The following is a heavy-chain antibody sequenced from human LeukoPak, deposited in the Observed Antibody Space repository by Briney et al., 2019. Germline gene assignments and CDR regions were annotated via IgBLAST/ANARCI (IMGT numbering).Heavy chain of an antibody. CDR3: AKDVVGAINYFDY. CDR1: GFTFSSYS. J-gene: IGHJ4*02. V-gene: IGHV3-23*01. CDR2: ISGSGGST. Sequence: PGGSLRLSCAASGFTFSSYSMNWVRQAPGKGLEWVSGISGSGGSTYYADSVKGRFTISRDNSKNTLYLQMNSLRAEDTAVYYCAKDVVGAINYFDYWGQGTLVIVSS. D-gene: IGHD1-26*01.